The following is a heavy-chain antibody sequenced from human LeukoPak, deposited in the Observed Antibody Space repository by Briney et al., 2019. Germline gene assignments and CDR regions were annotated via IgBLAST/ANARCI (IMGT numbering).Heavy chain of an antibody. CDR3: ARAIGDYFYY. CDR2: VIPIFVTA. J-gene: IGHJ4*02. Sequence: SVKVSSKACGGTFSSYAISWVRQAPGQGLEWIGGVIPIFVTANYAQKFQGKVTITTDESTRTAYMELSTLRSEDTAVYYCARAIGDYFYYWGQGTPVTASS. V-gene: IGHV1-69*05. D-gene: IGHD3-10*01. CDR1: GGTFSSYA.